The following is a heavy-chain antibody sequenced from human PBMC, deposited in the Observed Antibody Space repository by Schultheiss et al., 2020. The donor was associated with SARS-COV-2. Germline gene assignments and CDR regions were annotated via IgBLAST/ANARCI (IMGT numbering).Heavy chain of an antibody. CDR2: ISLSGST. D-gene: IGHD2-15*01. V-gene: IGHV4-4*02. J-gene: IGHJ4*02. CDR3: ARVSYCSGGSCYPREKGTFDY. Sequence: WVRQAPGKGLEWIGEISLSGSTNYNPSLKSRVTISVDKSKNQFSLKLTSVTAADTAVYYCARVSYCSGGSCYPREKGTFDYWGQGTLVTVSS.